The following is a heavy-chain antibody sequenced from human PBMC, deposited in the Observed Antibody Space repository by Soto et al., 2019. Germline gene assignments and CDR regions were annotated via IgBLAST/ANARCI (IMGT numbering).Heavy chain of an antibody. Sequence: TLSLTCTVSGGSISSGDYYWSWIRQPPGKGLEWIGYIYYSGSTYYNPSLKSRVTISVDTSKNQFSLKLSSVTAADTAVYYRARGLRRVPNWFAPWGQGTLVTVSS. CDR1: GGSISSGDYY. CDR2: IYYSGST. V-gene: IGHV4-30-4*01. D-gene: IGHD3-22*01. J-gene: IGHJ5*02. CDR3: ARGLRRVPNWFAP.